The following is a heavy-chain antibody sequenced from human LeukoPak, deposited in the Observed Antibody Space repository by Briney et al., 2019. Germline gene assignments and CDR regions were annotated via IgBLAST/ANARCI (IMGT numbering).Heavy chain of an antibody. J-gene: IGHJ6*04. CDR2: THASGST. V-gene: IGHV4-61*02. D-gene: IGHD1-26*01. CDR3: ARDIGSRI. Sequence: PSETLSLTCTVSGGSISSTDYYWGWFRQPAGKGLEWIGRTHASGSTYYNPSLKSRVSMSIDMSKNQFSLRLSSVTAADTAVFYCARDIGSRIWGTGTTVIVSS. CDR1: GGSISSTDYY.